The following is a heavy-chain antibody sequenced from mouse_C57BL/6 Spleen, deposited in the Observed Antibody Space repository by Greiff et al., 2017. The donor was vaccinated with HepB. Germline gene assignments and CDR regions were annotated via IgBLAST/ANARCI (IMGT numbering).Heavy chain of an antibody. D-gene: IGHD1-1*01. CDR2: ISYDGSN. Sequence: ESGPGLVKPSQSLSLTCSVTGYSITSGYYWNWIRQFPGNKLEWMGYISYDGSNNYNPSLKNRISITRDTSKNQFFLKLNSVTTEDTATYYCAGYYYGSSYGDVWGTGTTVTVSS. CDR1: GYSITSGYY. V-gene: IGHV3-6*01. J-gene: IGHJ1*03. CDR3: AGYYYGSSYGDV.